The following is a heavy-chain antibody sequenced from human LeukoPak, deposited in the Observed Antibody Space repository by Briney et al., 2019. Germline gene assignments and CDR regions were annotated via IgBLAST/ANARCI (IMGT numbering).Heavy chain of an antibody. V-gene: IGHV3-23*01. CDR1: GFTFSSYA. Sequence: GGSLRLSCAASGFTFSSYAMSWVRQAPGKGLKWVSTINDNGAGTYYADSVKGRSTISRDNSKNTLHLQMNSLRAEDTAIYYCGKDRGYIQPAGFDCWGQGTLVTVSS. CDR2: INDNGAGT. J-gene: IGHJ4*02. CDR3: GKDRGYIQPAGFDC. D-gene: IGHD5-18*01.